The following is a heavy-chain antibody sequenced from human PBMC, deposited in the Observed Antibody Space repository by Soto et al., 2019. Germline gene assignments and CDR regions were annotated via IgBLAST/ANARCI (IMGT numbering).Heavy chain of an antibody. Sequence: QVQLQESGPGLVKPSETLSLTCTVSGGSISSYYWSWIRQPPGKGLELIGYIYYSGSTNYNPSLKRRVIMSVDTSKNQFSLKLSSVTAADTAVYYCARVGPSSGYYISWGQGTLVTVSS. D-gene: IGHD3-22*01. J-gene: IGHJ4*02. CDR2: IYYSGST. CDR1: GGSISSYY. CDR3: ARVGPSSGYYIS. V-gene: IGHV4-59*01.